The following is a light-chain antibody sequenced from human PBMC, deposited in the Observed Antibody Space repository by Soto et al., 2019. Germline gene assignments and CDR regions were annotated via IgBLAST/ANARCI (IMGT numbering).Light chain of an antibody. CDR2: GES. CDR1: QSVSSSY. V-gene: IGKV3-20*01. CDR3: QQYGSSPPYT. J-gene: IGKJ2*01. Sequence: EIVLTQPPGTLSLSPGERATLSCRASQSVSSSYLAWYQQKPGQAPRLLIYGESSRATGIPDRFSGSGSGTDFTLTISRLEPEDCAVYYCQQYGSSPPYTFGQGTKLEIK.